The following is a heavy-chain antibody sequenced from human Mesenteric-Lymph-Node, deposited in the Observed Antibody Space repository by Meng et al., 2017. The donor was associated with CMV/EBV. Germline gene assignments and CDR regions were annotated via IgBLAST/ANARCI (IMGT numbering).Heavy chain of an antibody. CDR3: AKVVPGTEGWFDP. V-gene: IGHV3-20*04. CDR1: GFTFENYG. CDR2: ITWNDDST. Sequence: GESLKISCAASGFTFENYGMSWVRQVPGKGLEWVAGITWNDDSTSYSDSVKGRFTISRDNAKTSLYLQMNSLRAEDTALYYCAKVVPGTEGWFDPWGQGTLVTVSS. J-gene: IGHJ5*02. D-gene: IGHD6-19*01.